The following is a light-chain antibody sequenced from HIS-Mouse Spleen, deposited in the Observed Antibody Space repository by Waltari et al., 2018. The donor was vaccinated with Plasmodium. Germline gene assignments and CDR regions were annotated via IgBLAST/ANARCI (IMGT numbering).Light chain of an antibody. CDR3: QQYNNWSFT. Sequence: EILMTQSPATLSVSPGDRATLSCRASQRVSSNLACNQQKPGQAPRLLIYGASTRATGIPARFSGSGSGTEFTLTISSLQSEDFAVYYCQQYNNWSFTFGPGTKVDIK. J-gene: IGKJ3*01. V-gene: IGKV3-15*01. CDR1: QRVSSN. CDR2: GAS.